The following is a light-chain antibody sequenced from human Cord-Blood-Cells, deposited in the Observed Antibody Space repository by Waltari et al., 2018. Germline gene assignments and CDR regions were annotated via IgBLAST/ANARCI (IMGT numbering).Light chain of an antibody. J-gene: IGLJ3*02. CDR1: SSNIGAGYD. CDR2: GNS. CDR3: QSYDSSLSGSV. Sequence: ISCTGSSSNIGAGYDVHWYQQLPGTAPKLLIYGNSNRPSGVPDRFSGSKSGTSASLAITGLQAEDEADYYCQSYDSSLSGSVFGGGTKLTVL. V-gene: IGLV1-40*01.